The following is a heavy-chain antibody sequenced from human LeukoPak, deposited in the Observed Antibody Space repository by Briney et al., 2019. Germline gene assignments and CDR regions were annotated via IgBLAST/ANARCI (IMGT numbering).Heavy chain of an antibody. CDR2: INPNSGGT. D-gene: IGHD3-3*01. CDR3: ASRYYDFWSGQEYYGMDV. CDR1: GYTFTGYY. J-gene: IGHJ6*02. Sequence: GASVKVSCKASGYTFTGYYMHWVRQAPGQGLEWMGWINPNSGGTNYAQKFQGRVTMTRDTSISTAYMELSRLRSDDTAVYYCASRYYDFWSGQEYYGMDVWGQGTTVTVSS. V-gene: IGHV1-2*02.